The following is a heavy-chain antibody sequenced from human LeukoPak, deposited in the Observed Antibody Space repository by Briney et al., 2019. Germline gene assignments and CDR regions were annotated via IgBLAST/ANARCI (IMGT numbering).Heavy chain of an antibody. V-gene: IGHV3-23*01. D-gene: IGHD3-10*01. J-gene: IGHJ4*02. CDR3: ARSVSSRFTSPRRPYYFDS. Sequence: GGSLRLSCAASGFIFSTYAMSWVRQAPGKGLEWVSAISSSGGYTYYADSVKGRFTISRDNSKNTLYLQMNSLSAEDTAVYYCARSVSSRFTSPRRPYYFDSWGQGTLVTVSS. CDR2: ISSSGGYT. CDR1: GFIFSTYA.